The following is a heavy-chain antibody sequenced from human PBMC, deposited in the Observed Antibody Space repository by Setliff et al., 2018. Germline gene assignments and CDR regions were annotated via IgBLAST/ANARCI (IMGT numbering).Heavy chain of an antibody. CDR1: GYIFRSY. CDR3: AGVDVLTASPF. CDR2: INPNSGGT. V-gene: IGHV1-2*02. J-gene: IGHJ4*02. Sequence: GASVKVSCKSSGYIFRSYVHWVRQAPGQGLEWMGWINPNSGGTNYAQKFQGRVTMAWDTSISTAYMDLSRLTSDDTATYYCAGVDVLTASPFWGQGTLVTVSS. D-gene: IGHD3-9*01.